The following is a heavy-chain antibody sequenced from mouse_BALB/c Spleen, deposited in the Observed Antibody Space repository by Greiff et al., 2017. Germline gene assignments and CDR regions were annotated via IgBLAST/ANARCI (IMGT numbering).Heavy chain of an antibody. CDR1: GYTFTSYW. CDR3: TKSLYYYGVYWYFDV. J-gene: IGHJ1*01. Sequence: QVQLQQPGAELVRPGASVKLSCKASGYTFTSYWINWVKQRPGQGLEWIGNIYPSDSYTNYNQKFKDKATLTVDKSSSTAYMQLSSPTSEDSAVYYCTKSLYYYGVYWYFDVWGAGTTVTVSS. D-gene: IGHD1-1*01. V-gene: IGHV1-69*02. CDR2: IYPSDSYT.